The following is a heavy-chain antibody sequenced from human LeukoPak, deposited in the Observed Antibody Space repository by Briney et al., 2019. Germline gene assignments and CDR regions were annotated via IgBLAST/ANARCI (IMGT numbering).Heavy chain of an antibody. J-gene: IGHJ6*04. CDR2: IYYSGST. CDR1: GGSIGSYY. V-gene: IGHV4-59*01. Sequence: SETLSHTCTVSGGSIGSYYWSWIRQPPGKGLEWIGYIYYSGSTNYNPSLKSRVTISVDTSKNQFSLKLSSVTAADTAVYYCARGRLHYCSSTSCSGYYYYYGMDVWGKGTTVTVSS. CDR3: ARGRLHYCSSTSCSGYYYYYGMDV. D-gene: IGHD2-2*01.